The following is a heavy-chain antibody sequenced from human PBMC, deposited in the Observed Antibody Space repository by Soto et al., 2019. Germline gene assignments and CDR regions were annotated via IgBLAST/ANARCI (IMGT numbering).Heavy chain of an antibody. J-gene: IGHJ1*01. D-gene: IGHD6-13*01. CDR1: GFTFDDYA. Sequence: VQLVESGGGLVQPGRSLRLSCAASGFTFDDYAMHWVRQVPGKGLEWVSGINRNSGSIGYGDSVKGRFAISRDNDKNSLHLQMNSLSAEDTAFFYCVKDESINWYSGHFRHWGQGNLVTVSS. V-gene: IGHV3-9*01. CDR2: INRNSGSI. CDR3: VKDESINWYSGHFRH.